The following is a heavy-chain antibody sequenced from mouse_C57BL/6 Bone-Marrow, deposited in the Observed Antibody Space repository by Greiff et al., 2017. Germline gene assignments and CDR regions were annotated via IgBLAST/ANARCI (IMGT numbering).Heavy chain of an antibody. CDR2: IHPNSGST. V-gene: IGHV1-64*01. Sequence: QVQLQQPGAELVKPGASVKLSCKASGYTFTSYWMHWVKQSPGQGLEWIGMIHPNSGSTNYNEKFKSKATLTVDKSSSTAYMQLSSLTSEDSAVYYCARCTTVVAGDYWGQGTTLTVSS. J-gene: IGHJ2*01. CDR1: GYTFTSYW. D-gene: IGHD1-1*01. CDR3: ARCTTVVAGDY.